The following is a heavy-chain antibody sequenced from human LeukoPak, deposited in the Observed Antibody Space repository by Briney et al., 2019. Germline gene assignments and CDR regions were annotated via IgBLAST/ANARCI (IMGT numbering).Heavy chain of an antibody. CDR3: AKEWYVGSPPDH. J-gene: IGHJ4*02. V-gene: IGHV3-30*02. Sequence: GGSLRLSCAASGFTFRNYGMHWVRQAPGKGLEWVASIRFDGTNNNYADSVKGRFTISRDNSRNTLYLQMNSLRPEDTALYYCAKEWYVGSPPDHWGQGTQVTVSS. D-gene: IGHD3-10*01. CDR2: IRFDGTNN. CDR1: GFTFRNYG.